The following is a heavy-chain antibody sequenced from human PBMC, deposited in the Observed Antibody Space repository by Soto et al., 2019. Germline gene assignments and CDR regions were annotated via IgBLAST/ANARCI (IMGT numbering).Heavy chain of an antibody. CDR2: INHKRIT. CDR1: GGSFSGYY. CDR3: ANMQQLVRINYFDS. D-gene: IGHD6-13*01. Sequence: QVQLQQCGAGLLKPSETLSLTCAVYGGSFSGYYWTWIRQPPGKGLEWIGEINHKRITNYNMSLKSRVTISEDPTKNQFSLRLSSVTAADTAVYSCANMQQLVRINYFDSWGQGALVTVSS. V-gene: IGHV4-34*01. J-gene: IGHJ4*02.